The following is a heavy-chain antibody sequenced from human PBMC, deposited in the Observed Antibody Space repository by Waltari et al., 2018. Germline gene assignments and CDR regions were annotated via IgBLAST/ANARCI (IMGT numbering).Heavy chain of an antibody. CDR1: GFTFGYHA. Sequence: QVMLVESGGGVVHPGRALRLSCEASGFTFGYHAMHWVRQAPGKGLEWVAGISYDGSDEYYADSVRGRFTISRDDSKDTVNLQMNSLRPEDTAVYYCARDGPLQIQSWYSFDYWGQGT. CDR3: ARDGPLQIQSWYSFDY. D-gene: IGHD5-18*01. CDR2: ISYDGSDE. J-gene: IGHJ4*02. V-gene: IGHV3-30*07.